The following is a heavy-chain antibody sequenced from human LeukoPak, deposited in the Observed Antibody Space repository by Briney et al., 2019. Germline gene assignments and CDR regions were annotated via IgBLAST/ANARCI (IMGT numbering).Heavy chain of an antibody. D-gene: IGHD3-22*01. J-gene: IGHJ4*02. Sequence: SVKVSCKASGGTFSSYAISWVRQAPGQGLEWMGRIIPILGIANYAQKFQGRVTITADKSTSTAYMELSSLRSEDTAVYYCARCRYDSGGYYYYFDYWGQGALVTVSS. CDR2: IIPILGIA. V-gene: IGHV1-69*04. CDR1: GGTFSSYA. CDR3: ARCRYDSGGYYYYFDY.